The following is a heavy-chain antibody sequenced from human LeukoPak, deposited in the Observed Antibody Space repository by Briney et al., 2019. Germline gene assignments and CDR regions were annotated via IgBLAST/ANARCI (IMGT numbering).Heavy chain of an antibody. V-gene: IGHV1-69*13. J-gene: IGHJ6*03. D-gene: IGHD2-8*01. CDR1: GGTFSSYA. CDR2: IIPTFGTA. CDR3: ATSVWPPYYYYYYMDV. Sequence: ASVKVSCKASGGTFSSYAISWVRQTPGQGLEWMGGIIPTFGTANYAQKFQGRVTITADESTSTAYMGLSSLRSEDTAVYYCATSVWPPYYYYYYMDVWGKGTTVTVSS.